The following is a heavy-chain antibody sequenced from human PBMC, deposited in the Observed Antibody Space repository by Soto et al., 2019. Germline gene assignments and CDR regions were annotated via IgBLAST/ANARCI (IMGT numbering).Heavy chain of an antibody. D-gene: IGHD2-15*01. CDR1: GGTFSSYA. J-gene: IGHJ3*02. CDR2: IIPIFGTA. CDR3: ARAGRVVVAATPGAFDI. Sequence: QVQLVQSGAEVKNPGYSVKVSCKASGGTFSSYAISWVRQAPGQGLEWMGGIIPIFGTANYAQKFQGRVTITADKSPSKDYMELSSLRSEDTAVYYCARAGRVVVAATPGAFDIWGQGTMVTVSS. V-gene: IGHV1-69*06.